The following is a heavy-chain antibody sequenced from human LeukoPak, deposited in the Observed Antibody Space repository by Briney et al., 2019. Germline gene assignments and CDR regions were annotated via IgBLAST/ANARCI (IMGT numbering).Heavy chain of an antibody. CDR2: IYYSGNT. V-gene: IGHV4-39*01. D-gene: IGHD3/OR15-3a*01. CDR3: ARQTGSGLFILP. Sequence: GSLRLSCAASGFTFSSYSMNWVRQPPGKGLEWIGSIYYSGNTYYNASLKSQVSISIDTSKNQFSLRLTSVTAADTAVYYRARQTGSGLFILPGGQGTLVTVSS. CDR1: GFTFSSYSMN. J-gene: IGHJ4*02.